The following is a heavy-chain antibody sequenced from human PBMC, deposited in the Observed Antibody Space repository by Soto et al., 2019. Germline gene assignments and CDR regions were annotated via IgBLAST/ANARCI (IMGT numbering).Heavy chain of an antibody. J-gene: IGHJ5*02. CDR2: ISAYNGNT. D-gene: IGHD2-15*01. CDR1: GYTFTSYG. Sequence: QVQLVQSGAEVKKPGASVKVSCKASGYTFTSYGISWVRQAPGQGLEWMGWISAYNGNTNYAQKLQGRVTMTTDTSTSTAYMELRSLRSDDTAVYYCARDLHSRKVAATPTVNWFDPWGQGTLVTVSS. V-gene: IGHV1-18*01. CDR3: ARDLHSRKVAATPTVNWFDP.